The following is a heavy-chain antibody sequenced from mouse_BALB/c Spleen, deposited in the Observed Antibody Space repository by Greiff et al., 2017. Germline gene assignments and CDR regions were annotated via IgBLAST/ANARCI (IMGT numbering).Heavy chain of an antibody. CDR3: ARDRSYGNTWYYFDY. CDR1: GFTFSSYA. J-gene: IGHJ2*01. V-gene: IGHV5-9-4*01. Sequence: EVKLVESGGGLVKPGGSLKLSCAASGFTFSSYAMSWVRQSPEKRLEWVAEISSGGSYTYYPDTVTGRFTISRDNAKNTLYLEMSSLRSEDTAMYYCARDRSYGNTWYYFDYWGQGTTLTVSS. CDR2: ISSGGSYT. D-gene: IGHD2-1*01.